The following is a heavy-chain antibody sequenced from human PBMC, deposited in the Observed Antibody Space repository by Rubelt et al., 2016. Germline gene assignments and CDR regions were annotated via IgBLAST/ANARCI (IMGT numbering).Heavy chain of an antibody. V-gene: IGHV4-31*03. D-gene: IGHD1-26*01. Sequence: QVQLQESGPGLVKPSQTLSLTCTVSGGSISSGGYYWSWIRQHPGKGLEWIGYIYYSGSTYYTPSLKSRVTISVDTSKNQFSLKLSSVTAADTAVYYCASGSSEWLMDAFDIWGQGTMVTVSS. CDR3: ASGSSEWLMDAFDI. CDR1: GGSISSGGYY. J-gene: IGHJ3*02. CDR2: IYYSGST.